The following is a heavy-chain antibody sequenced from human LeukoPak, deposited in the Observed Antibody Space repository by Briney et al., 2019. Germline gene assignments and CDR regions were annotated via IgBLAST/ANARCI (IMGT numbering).Heavy chain of an antibody. CDR2: ISYDGSNK. CDR3: AKDLGGGVVVPAARPLDDEDYYYYYGMDV. V-gene: IGHV3-30*18. D-gene: IGHD2-2*02. J-gene: IGHJ6*02. CDR1: GFTFSSYG. Sequence: GGSLRLSCAASGFTFSSYGMHWVRQAPGKGLEWVAVISYDGSNKYYADSVKGRFTISRDNSKNTLYLQMNSLRAEDTAVYYCAKDLGGGVVVPAARPLDDEDYYYYYGMDVWGQGTTVTVSS.